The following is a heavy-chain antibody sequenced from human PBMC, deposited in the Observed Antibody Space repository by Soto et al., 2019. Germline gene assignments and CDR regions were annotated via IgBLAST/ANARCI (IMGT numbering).Heavy chain of an antibody. CDR2: INHSGST. CDR1: GGSFSGYY. J-gene: IGHJ6*02. D-gene: IGHD3-3*01. Sequence: PSETLSLTCAGYGGSFSGYYWSWIRQPPGKGLEWIGEINHSGSTNYNPSLKSRVTISVDTSKNQFSLKLSSVTAADTAVYYCARGLTYYDFWSGYPNYGMDVWGQGTTVTVSS. V-gene: IGHV4-34*01. CDR3: ARGLTYYDFWSGYPNYGMDV.